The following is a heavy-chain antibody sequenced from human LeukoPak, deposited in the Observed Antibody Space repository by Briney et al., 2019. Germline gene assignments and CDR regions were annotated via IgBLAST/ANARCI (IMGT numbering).Heavy chain of an antibody. CDR3: ARVPRSYYYYYYMDV. V-gene: IGHV4-59*01. CDR2: IYYSGSN. J-gene: IGHJ6*03. CDR1: GGSISSYY. Sequence: SETMSLTCTVSGGSISSYYWSWIRQPPGKGLEWIGYIYYSGSNNYNPSLKSRVTISVDTSKNQFSLKLSSVTAADTAVYYCARVPRSYYYYYYMDVWGKGTTVTVSS.